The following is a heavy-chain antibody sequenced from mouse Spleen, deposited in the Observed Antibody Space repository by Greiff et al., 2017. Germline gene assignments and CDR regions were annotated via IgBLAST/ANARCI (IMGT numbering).Heavy chain of an antibody. CDR1: GYTFTDYN. CDR3: ARYDGYYGGAY. CDR2: INPNNGGT. V-gene: IGHV1-18*01. Sequence: EVQLQQSGPELVKPGASVKIPCKASGYTFTDYNMDWVKQSHGKSLEWIGDINPNNGGTIYNQKFKGKATLTVDKSSSTAYMELRSLTSEDTAVYYCARYDGYYGGAYWGQGTLVTVSA. D-gene: IGHD2-3*01. J-gene: IGHJ3*01.